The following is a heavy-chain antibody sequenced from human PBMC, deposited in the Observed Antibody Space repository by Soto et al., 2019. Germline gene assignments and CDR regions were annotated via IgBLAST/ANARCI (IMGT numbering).Heavy chain of an antibody. CDR2: IRSKAYGGTT. V-gene: IGHV3-49*03. Sequence: HPGGSLRLSCTASGFTFGDYAMSWFRQAPGKGLEWVGFIRSKAYGGTTEYAASVKGRFTISRDDSKSIAYLQMNSLKTEDTAVYYCTRDAEAVADASSEYFQHWGQGTLVTVSS. D-gene: IGHD6-19*01. CDR1: GFTFGDYA. CDR3: TRDAEAVADASSEYFQH. J-gene: IGHJ1*01.